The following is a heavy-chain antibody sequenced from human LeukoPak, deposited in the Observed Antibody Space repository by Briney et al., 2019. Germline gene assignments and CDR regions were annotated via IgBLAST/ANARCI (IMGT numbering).Heavy chain of an antibody. CDR1: GYTFTGYY. Sequence: GASVKVSCKASGYTFTGYYMHRVRQAPGQGLEWMGWINPNSGGTNYAQKFQGRVTMTRDTSISTAYMELSRLRSDDTAVYYCARVLGMGYPELAAAEENAFDIWGQGTMVTVSS. V-gene: IGHV1-2*02. CDR3: ARVLGMGYPELAAAEENAFDI. CDR2: INPNSGGT. J-gene: IGHJ3*02. D-gene: IGHD6-13*01.